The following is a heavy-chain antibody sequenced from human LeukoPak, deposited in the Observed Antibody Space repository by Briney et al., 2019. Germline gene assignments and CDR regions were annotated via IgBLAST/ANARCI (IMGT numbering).Heavy chain of an antibody. CDR1: RFSVSSNY. D-gene: IGHD3-22*01. CDR2: IYSSGST. J-gene: IGHJ4*02. V-gene: IGHV3-53*01. Sequence: GGSLRLSCAASRFSVSSNYMSWVRQAPGKGLEWVSVIYSSGSTYYADSVKGRFTISRDNSKNTLALQMNSLRAEDTAVYYCARGNRNYELSGYYFDYWGQGTLVTVSS. CDR3: ARGNRNYELSGYYFDY.